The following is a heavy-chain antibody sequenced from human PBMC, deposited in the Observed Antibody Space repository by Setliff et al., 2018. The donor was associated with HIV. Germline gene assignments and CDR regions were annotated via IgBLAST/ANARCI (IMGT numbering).Heavy chain of an antibody. V-gene: IGHV4-31*03. CDR3: AKTIGRYFDIFDN. J-gene: IGHJ4*02. D-gene: IGHD3-9*01. Sequence: SETLSLTCTVSGASISSGGYYWSWIRQHPGKGLEWIGYIYYSGNTYCNPSLKSRVTTSVDTPKNQFSLKLNSVTAADTAVYYCAKTIGRYFDIFDNWGQGTLVTVSS. CDR1: GASISSGGYY. CDR2: IYYSGNT.